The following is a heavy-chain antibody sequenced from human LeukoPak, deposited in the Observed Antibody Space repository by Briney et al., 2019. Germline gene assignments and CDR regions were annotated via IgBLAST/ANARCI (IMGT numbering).Heavy chain of an antibody. D-gene: IGHD2-21*02. J-gene: IGHJ4*02. CDR3: ARGYCSGDCFTLFDY. V-gene: IGHV1-2*02. CDR2: INPNSGGT. CDR1: GYMSTGYY. Sequence: ASAKVSRKASGYMSTGYYMHWVRQAPGQGLEWMGWINPNSGGTNYAQKFQGRVTMTRDTSISTAYMELSSLRSDDTAVYYCARGYCSGDCFTLFDYWGQGTLVTVSS.